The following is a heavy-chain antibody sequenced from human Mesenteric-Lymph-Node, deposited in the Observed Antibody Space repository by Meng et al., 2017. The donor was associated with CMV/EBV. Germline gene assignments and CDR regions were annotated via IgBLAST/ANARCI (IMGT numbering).Heavy chain of an antibody. CDR2: IYYNGAT. V-gene: IGHV4-31*02. Sequence: SGDSISTSAGYYWSWIRQHPGKGLEWIGYIYYNGATHYNPSLESRVAISVDTSKNQFSLKLTSVTAADTAVYYCARSRDDVLHSNDYWGQGTLVTVSS. CDR3: ARSRDDVLHSNDY. D-gene: IGHD3-9*01. J-gene: IGHJ4*02. CDR1: GDSISTSAGYY.